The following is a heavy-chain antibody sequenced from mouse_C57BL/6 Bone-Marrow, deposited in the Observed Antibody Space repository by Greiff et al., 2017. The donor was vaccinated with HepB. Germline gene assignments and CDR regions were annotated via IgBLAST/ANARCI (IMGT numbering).Heavy chain of an antibody. CDR3: ARTLLLRGY. D-gene: IGHD1-1*01. J-gene: IGHJ2*01. CDR1: GYTFTSYW. V-gene: IGHV1-59*01. Sequence: VQLQQPGAELVRPGTSVKLSCKASGYTFTSYWMHWVKQRPGQGLEWIGVIDPSDSYTNYNQKFKGKATLTVDTSSSTAYMQLSSLTSEDSAVYYCARTLLLRGYWGQGTTLTVSS. CDR2: IDPSDSYT.